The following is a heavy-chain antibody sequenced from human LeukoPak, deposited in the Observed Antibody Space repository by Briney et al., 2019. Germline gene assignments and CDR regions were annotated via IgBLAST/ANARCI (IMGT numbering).Heavy chain of an antibody. V-gene: IGHV3-30*18. CDR2: ISSAGSNN. Sequence: PGGSLTLSCTASGFTFSSSCMHWIRQAPGKGLEWVALISSAGSNNYYAASVKGRFTIFRDNSENTLYLQMDSLRAEDTAVYYCAKDRGATGTTGFDYWGQGTLVTVSS. D-gene: IGHD1-1*01. J-gene: IGHJ4*02. CDR3: AKDRGATGTTGFDY. CDR1: GFTFSSSC.